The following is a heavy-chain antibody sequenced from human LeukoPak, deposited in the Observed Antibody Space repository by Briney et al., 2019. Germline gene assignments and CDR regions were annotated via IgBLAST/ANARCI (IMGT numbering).Heavy chain of an antibody. V-gene: IGHV4-39*01. Sequence: SETLSLTCTVSGGSISSSSYYWGWIRQPPGKGLEWIGSIYYSGSTYYNPSLKSRVTISVDTSKNQVSLKLSSVTAADTAVYYCATAGGEVGYFDYWGQGTLVTVSS. J-gene: IGHJ4*02. CDR3: ATAGGEVGYFDY. CDR2: IYYSGST. D-gene: IGHD3-16*01. CDR1: GGSISSSSYY.